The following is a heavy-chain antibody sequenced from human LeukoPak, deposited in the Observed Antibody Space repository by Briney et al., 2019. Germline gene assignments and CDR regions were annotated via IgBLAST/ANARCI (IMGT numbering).Heavy chain of an antibody. CDR2: ISAYNGNT. Sequence: GASVKVSCKASGYTFTSCGISWVRQAPGQGLEWMGWISAYNGNTNYAQKFQGRVTITADESTSTAYMELSSLRSEDTAVYYCARAIVQYYFDYWGQGTLVTVSS. D-gene: IGHD2-8*01. J-gene: IGHJ4*02. V-gene: IGHV1-18*01. CDR1: GYTFTSCG. CDR3: ARAIVQYYFDY.